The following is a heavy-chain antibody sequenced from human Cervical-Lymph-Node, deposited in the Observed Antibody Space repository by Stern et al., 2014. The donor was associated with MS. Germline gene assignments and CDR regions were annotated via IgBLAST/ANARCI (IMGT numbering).Heavy chain of an antibody. CDR1: GYTFTDFY. D-gene: IGHD6-19*01. V-gene: IGHV1-2*06. Sequence: VQLVESGAEVKKPGASVKVSCKTSGYTFTDFYIHWVRQAPGQGLEWMGRINPNSRDTKFGQRFQGRVTMTRDTSISPAYMELSRLRSDDTAVYYFAAPFSSGWSPDHWGQGTLVTVSS. J-gene: IGHJ5*02. CDR2: INPNSRDT. CDR3: AAPFSSGWSPDH.